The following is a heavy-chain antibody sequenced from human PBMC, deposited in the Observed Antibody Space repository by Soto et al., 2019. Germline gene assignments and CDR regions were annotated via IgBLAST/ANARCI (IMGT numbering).Heavy chain of an antibody. CDR1: GYTFTTYA. CDR3: ARESCGGDCYSGLDQ. V-gene: IGHV1-18*01. D-gene: IGHD2-21*02. Sequence: ASVKSCKPSGYTFTTYAISWVRQAPGQGLEWMGWINTYSGNTNYAQKLQGRVTMTTDTSTSTAYMELRSLRSDDTAVYYCARESCGGDCYSGLDQWGQGTLVTVSS. J-gene: IGHJ4*02. CDR2: INTYSGNT.